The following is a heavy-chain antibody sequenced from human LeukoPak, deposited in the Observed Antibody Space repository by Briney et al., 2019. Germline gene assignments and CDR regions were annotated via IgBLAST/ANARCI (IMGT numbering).Heavy chain of an antibody. V-gene: IGHV3-21*01. CDR3: ARITPDSSGYTIDY. D-gene: IGHD3-22*01. Sequence: GGSLRLSCAASGFTFSSYSMNWVRQAPGKGLEGFSSISSSSSYIYYADSVRGRFTISRDNAKNSLYLQMNSLRAEDTAVYYCARITPDSSGYTIDYWGQGTLVTVSS. J-gene: IGHJ4*02. CDR2: ISSSSSYI. CDR1: GFTFSSYS.